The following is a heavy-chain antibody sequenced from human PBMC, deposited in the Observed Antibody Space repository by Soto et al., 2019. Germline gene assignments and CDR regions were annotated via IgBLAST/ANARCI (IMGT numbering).Heavy chain of an antibody. D-gene: IGHD4-17*01. Sequence: SETLSLTCTVSGCSISSYYWSWIRQPPGKGLEWIGYIYYSGSTNYNPSLKSRVTISVDTSKNQFSLKLSSVTAADTAVYYCARYGDYGSYWGQGTLVTVSS. CDR3: ARYGDYGSY. CDR1: GCSISSYY. V-gene: IGHV4-59*01. CDR2: IYYSGST. J-gene: IGHJ4*02.